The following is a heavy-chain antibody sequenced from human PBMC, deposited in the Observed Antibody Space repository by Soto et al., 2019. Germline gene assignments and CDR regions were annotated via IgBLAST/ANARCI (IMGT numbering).Heavy chain of an antibody. CDR2: IYYSGST. CDR1: GGSIGGDGYY. V-gene: IGHV4-31*03. CDR3: ARGDCSGGSCCSVDI. D-gene: IGHD2-15*01. Sequence: SETLSLTCTVSGGSIGGDGYYWSWIRHHPGKGLEWIGYIYYSGSTYYKPSLKSRVTISVDKSKNQFSLKLSSVTAADTAVYYCARGDCSGGSCCSVDIWGQGTMVTVSS. J-gene: IGHJ3*02.